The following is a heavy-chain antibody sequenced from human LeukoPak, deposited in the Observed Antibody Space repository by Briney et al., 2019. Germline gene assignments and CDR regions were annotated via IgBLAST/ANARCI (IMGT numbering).Heavy chain of an antibody. Sequence: PGGSLRLSCAASGFTFSSYSMNWVRQAPRKGLEWVSYISSSSSTIYYADSVKGRFTISRDNAKNSLYLQMNSLRAEDTAVYYCARRIAVAGCFDIWGQGTMVTVSS. CDR1: GFTFSSYS. D-gene: IGHD6-19*01. J-gene: IGHJ3*02. CDR2: ISSSSSTI. V-gene: IGHV3-48*01. CDR3: ARRIAVAGCFDI.